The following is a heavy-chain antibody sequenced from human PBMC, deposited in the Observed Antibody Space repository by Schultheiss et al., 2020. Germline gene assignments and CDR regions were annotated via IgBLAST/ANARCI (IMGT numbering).Heavy chain of an antibody. CDR2: ISSSSSTI. CDR1: GFTFSNAW. V-gene: IGHV3-48*02. CDR3: ARDSDTMVRGVIKPFDY. Sequence: GGSLRLSCAASGFTFSNAWMSWVRQAPGKGLEWVSYISSSSSTIYYADSVKGRFTISRDNAKNSLYLQMNSLRDEDTAVYYCARDSDTMVRGVIKPFDYWGQGTLVTVSS. D-gene: IGHD3-10*01. J-gene: IGHJ4*02.